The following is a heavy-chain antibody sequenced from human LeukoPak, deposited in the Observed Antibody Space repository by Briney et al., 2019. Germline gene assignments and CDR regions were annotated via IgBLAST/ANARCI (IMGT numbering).Heavy chain of an antibody. J-gene: IGHJ4*02. CDR2: YSGSGGST. D-gene: IGHD5-12*01. Sequence: PGGSLRLSCAASGFTFSTYAMSWVRQAPGKGLEWVSAYSGSGGSTFYADSVKGRFTVSRDNSKNTLYLQMDSLRTEDTALYFCAKERGIYSGYDPLEYWGQETLVTVSS. CDR3: AKERGIYSGYDPLEY. CDR1: GFTFSTYA. V-gene: IGHV3-23*01.